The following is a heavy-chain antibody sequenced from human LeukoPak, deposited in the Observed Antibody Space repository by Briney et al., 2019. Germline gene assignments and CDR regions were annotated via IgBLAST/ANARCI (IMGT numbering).Heavy chain of an antibody. CDR3: AIRGYSGYFDY. Sequence: GGSLRLSCAASGFTFSSYAMGWVRQAPGKGLEWVSAISGSGGRTYYADSVKGRFTISRDNSKNTLYLQMKSLRAEDTAVYYCAIRGYSGYFDYWGQGTLVTVSS. V-gene: IGHV3-23*01. D-gene: IGHD5-12*01. J-gene: IGHJ4*02. CDR2: ISGSGGRT. CDR1: GFTFSSYA.